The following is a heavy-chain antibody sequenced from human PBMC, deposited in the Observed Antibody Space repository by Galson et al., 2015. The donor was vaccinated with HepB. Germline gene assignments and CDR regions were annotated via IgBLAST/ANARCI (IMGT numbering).Heavy chain of an antibody. CDR3: AKDMYYYGSGSYQEPPGAAFDI. CDR2: ISGSGGST. V-gene: IGHV3-23*01. J-gene: IGHJ3*02. CDR1: GFTFSSFA. Sequence: SLRLSCAASGFTFSSFAMNWVRQAPGKGLEWVSAISGSGGSTYSADSVKGRFTISRDNSKNTLYLQMNSLRAEDTAVYYCAKDMYYYGSGSYQEPPGAAFDIWGQGTMVTVSS. D-gene: IGHD3-10*01.